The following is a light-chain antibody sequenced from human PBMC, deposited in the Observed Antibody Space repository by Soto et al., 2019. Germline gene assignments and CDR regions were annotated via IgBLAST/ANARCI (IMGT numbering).Light chain of an antibody. CDR3: QQRSNWPPLFT. CDR1: QSVSSY. Sequence: EIVLTQSPATLSLSPGERATLSCRASQSVSSYLAWYQQKPGQAPRLLIYDASNRATGIPARFSGSGSGTDFTLTLSILEPEDFAVYYCQQRSNWPPLFTFGPGTKVDIK. CDR2: DAS. V-gene: IGKV3-11*01. J-gene: IGKJ3*01.